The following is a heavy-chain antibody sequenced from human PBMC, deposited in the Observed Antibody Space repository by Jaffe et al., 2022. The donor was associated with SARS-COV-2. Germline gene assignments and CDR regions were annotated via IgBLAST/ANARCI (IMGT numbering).Heavy chain of an antibody. CDR3: ARDRRGSSWYRGYGMDV. V-gene: IGHV3-66*02. Sequence: EVQLVESGGGLVQPGGSLRLSCAASGFTVSSNYMSWVRQAPGKGLEWVSVIYSGGSTYYADSVKGRFTISRDNSKNTLYLQMNSLRAEDTAVYYCARDRRGSSWYRGYGMDVWGQGTTVTVSS. D-gene: IGHD6-13*01. CDR2: IYSGGST. J-gene: IGHJ6*02. CDR1: GFTVSSNY.